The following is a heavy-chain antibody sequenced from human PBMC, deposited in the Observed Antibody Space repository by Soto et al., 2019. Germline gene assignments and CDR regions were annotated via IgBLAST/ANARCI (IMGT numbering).Heavy chain of an antibody. D-gene: IGHD6-13*01. CDR1: GFTFSDYY. CDR2: ISSSSSYT. V-gene: IGHV3-11*05. CDR3: ARDPGYSSSWHHRRAYNCFDP. J-gene: IGHJ5*02. Sequence: GGSLRLSCAASGFTFSDYYMSWIRQAPGKGLEWVSYISSSSSYTNYADSVKGRFTISRDNAKNSLYLQMNSLRAEDTAVYYCARDPGYSSSWHHRRAYNCFDPCGKGTLVTLS.